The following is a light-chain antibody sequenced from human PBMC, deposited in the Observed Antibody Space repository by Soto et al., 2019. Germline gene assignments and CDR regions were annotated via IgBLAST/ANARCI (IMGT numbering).Light chain of an antibody. Sequence: DIQMTQSPSSLSASVGDRVTITCLASQTIVNYLNWYTKKPGKPPKLLIYAVSRLQGGVPSRFRGSGSGTDFTLTLSSLQPEEGATYDCQQRYSTPLTFGGGTKVDIK. CDR2: AVS. V-gene: IGKV1-39*01. J-gene: IGKJ4*01. CDR3: QQRYSTPLT. CDR1: QTIVNY.